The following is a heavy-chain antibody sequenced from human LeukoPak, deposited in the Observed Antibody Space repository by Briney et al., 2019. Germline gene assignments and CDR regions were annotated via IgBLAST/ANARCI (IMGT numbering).Heavy chain of an antibody. D-gene: IGHD6-13*01. J-gene: IGHJ5*02. CDR1: GFTVSDNY. CDR3: ARDAPQVPAAGVLAS. V-gene: IGHV3-53*01. Sequence: PGGSLRLSCAASGFTVSDNYMSWVRQAPGKGLEWVSVMYSRGDTHYANSVKGRFTFSRDISKNTLHLQMNGLRTEDTAMYYCARDAPQVPAAGVLASWGQGTLVIVSS. CDR2: MYSRGDT.